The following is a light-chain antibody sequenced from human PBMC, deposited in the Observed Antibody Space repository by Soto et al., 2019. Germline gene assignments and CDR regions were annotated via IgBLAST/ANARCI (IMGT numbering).Light chain of an antibody. V-gene: IGKV1-5*01. Sequence: DIEITQSPSTLSASVGDRATITCRASQSVSGSLAWYQQKSGRPPKVLIYDASTLEDGVPSRFSGSGSGTEITLSISSLQPDDFETYYCQQYDAYSPTFGQGTKVELK. CDR1: QSVSGS. CDR3: QQYDAYSPT. J-gene: IGKJ1*01. CDR2: DAS.